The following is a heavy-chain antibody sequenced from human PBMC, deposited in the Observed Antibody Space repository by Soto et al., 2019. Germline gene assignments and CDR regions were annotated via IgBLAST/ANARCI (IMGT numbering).Heavy chain of an antibody. CDR1: GGSISSGGYY. D-gene: IGHD1-26*01. V-gene: IGHV4-31*03. Sequence: PSETLSLTCTFSGGSISSGGYYWSWIRQHPGKGLEWIGYIYYSGSTYYNPSLKSRVTISVDTSKNQFSLKLSSVTAADTAVYYCASLLKLGRYSGYFDYWGQGTLVTVSS. CDR3: ASLLKLGRYSGYFDY. CDR2: IYYSGST. J-gene: IGHJ4*02.